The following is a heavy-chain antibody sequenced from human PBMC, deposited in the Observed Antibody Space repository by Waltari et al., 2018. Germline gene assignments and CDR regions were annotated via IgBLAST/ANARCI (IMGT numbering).Heavy chain of an antibody. V-gene: IGHV4-59*01. CDR3: ARERVATMGGEIDY. Sequence: QVQLQESGPGLVKPSETLSLTCTVSGGSISSYYWSWIRQPPGKGLEWIGYIYYSGSTNYNPSLKSRVTISVDTSKNQFSQKLSSVTAADTAVYYCARERVATMGGEIDYWGQGTLVTVSS. D-gene: IGHD5-12*01. CDR1: GGSISSYY. CDR2: IYYSGST. J-gene: IGHJ4*02.